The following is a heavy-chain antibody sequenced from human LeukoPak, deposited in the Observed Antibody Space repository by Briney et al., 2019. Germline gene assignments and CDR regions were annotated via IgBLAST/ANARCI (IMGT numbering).Heavy chain of an antibody. Sequence: GASVKVSCKASGGTFSSYAISWVRQAPGQGLEWMGGIIPIFGTANYAQKFQGRVTITADKSTSTAYMELSSLRSEDTAVYYCARDLGYSSSWWPFDYWGQGTLVTVSS. CDR3: ARDLGYSSSWWPFDY. V-gene: IGHV1-69*06. CDR1: GGTFSSYA. D-gene: IGHD6-13*01. CDR2: IIPIFGTA. J-gene: IGHJ4*02.